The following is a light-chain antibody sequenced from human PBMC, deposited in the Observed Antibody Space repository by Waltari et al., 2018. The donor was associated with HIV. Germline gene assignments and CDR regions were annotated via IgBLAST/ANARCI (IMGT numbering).Light chain of an antibody. V-gene: IGKV2-28*01. CDR2: LGS. CDR1: QSLLHSNGYNY. CDR3: MQTVQTPLT. J-gene: IGKJ4*01. Sequence: DIVMTQSPLSLPVTPGDPAFISCRSSQSLLHSNGYNYLDWYLQKPWQSPQLLIYLGSNRASGVPDRFSGSGSGTDFTLTISRVEAEDVGVYYCMQTVQTPLTFGGGTKVEI.